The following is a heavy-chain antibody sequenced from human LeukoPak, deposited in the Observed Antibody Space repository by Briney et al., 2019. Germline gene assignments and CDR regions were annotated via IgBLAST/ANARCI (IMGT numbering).Heavy chain of an antibody. CDR1: GGSISSSSYY. V-gene: IGHV4-39*01. Sequence: SETLSLTCTVSGGSISSSSYYGGWIRQPPGKGLEWIGSIYYSGSTYYNPSLKSRVTISVDTSKNQFSLKLSSVTAADTAVYYCARQLSSGWLYYFDYWGQGTLVTVSS. CDR3: ARQLSSGWLYYFDY. CDR2: IYYSGST. J-gene: IGHJ4*02. D-gene: IGHD6-19*01.